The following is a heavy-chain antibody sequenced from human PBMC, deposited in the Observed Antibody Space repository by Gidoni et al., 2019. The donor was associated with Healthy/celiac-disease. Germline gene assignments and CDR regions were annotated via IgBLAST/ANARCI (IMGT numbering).Heavy chain of an antibody. J-gene: IGHJ4*02. Sequence: EVQLVESGGGLVQPGGSLRLSCAASGFTFSSYAMHWVSQAPGKGLEYVSAISSHGGSTYYANSVKGRFTISRDNSKNTLYLQMGSLRAEDMAVYYCARENDGPWDYWGQGTLVTVSS. V-gene: IGHV3-64*01. CDR1: GFTFSSYA. D-gene: IGHD4-17*01. CDR2: ISSHGGST. CDR3: ARENDGPWDY.